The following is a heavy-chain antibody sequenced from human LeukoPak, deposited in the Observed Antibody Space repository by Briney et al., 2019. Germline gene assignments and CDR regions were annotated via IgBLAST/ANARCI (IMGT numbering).Heavy chain of an antibody. CDR3: AGDRVVVTAPRVDAFDI. Sequence: SETLSPTCTVSGGSISSGGYYWSWIRQHPGKGLEWIGYIYYSGSTYYNPSLKSRVTISVDTSKNQFSLKLSSVTAADTAVYYCAGDRVVVTAPRVDAFDIWGQGTMVTVSS. CDR1: GGSISSGGYY. J-gene: IGHJ3*02. CDR2: IYYSGST. D-gene: IGHD2-21*02. V-gene: IGHV4-31*03.